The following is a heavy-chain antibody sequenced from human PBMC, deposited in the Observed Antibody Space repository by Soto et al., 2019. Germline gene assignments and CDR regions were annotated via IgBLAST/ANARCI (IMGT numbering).Heavy chain of an antibody. Sequence: GSLSLTCSVSGGSVSDKTYYWSWIRQPPGKRLEWIGYAYYSGTTNYNPSLKSRVTISVDLSKNRFSLRLSSVTTADTALYYCARTTAVPNTLRSRYFFDYWGQGTLVTVSS. CDR1: GGSVSDKTYY. CDR3: ARTTAVPNTLRSRYFFDY. J-gene: IGHJ4*02. D-gene: IGHD4-17*01. V-gene: IGHV4-61*01. CDR2: AYYSGTT.